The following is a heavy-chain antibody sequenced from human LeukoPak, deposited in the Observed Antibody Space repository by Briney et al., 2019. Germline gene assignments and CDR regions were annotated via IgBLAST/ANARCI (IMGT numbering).Heavy chain of an antibody. J-gene: IGHJ4*02. Sequence: GGSLRLSCAASGLTFSTYWMHWVRQAPGKGLAWVARINPDGSIRTYANPVQGRVTISRDTAKDTLFLQMNSLRAEDTAVYYCAREARVGGALQYWGQGTPVTVSS. V-gene: IGHV3-74*03. CDR2: INPDGSIR. CDR3: AREARVGGALQY. D-gene: IGHD1-26*01. CDR1: GLTFSTYW.